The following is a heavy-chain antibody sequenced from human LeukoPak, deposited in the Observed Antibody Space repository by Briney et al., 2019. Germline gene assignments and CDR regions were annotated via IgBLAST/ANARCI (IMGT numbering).Heavy chain of an antibody. D-gene: IGHD3-3*01. CDR1: GGSISSGGYY. V-gene: IGHV4-30-2*01. Sequence: SETLSLTCTVSGGSISSGGYYWSWIRQPPGKGLEWIRYIYHSGSTYYNPSLKSRVTISVDRSKNQFSLKLSSVTAADTAVYYCARDPSLPYYDFWSGYYTSGAFDIWGQGTMVTVSS. CDR2: IYHSGST. J-gene: IGHJ3*02. CDR3: ARDPSLPYYDFWSGYYTSGAFDI.